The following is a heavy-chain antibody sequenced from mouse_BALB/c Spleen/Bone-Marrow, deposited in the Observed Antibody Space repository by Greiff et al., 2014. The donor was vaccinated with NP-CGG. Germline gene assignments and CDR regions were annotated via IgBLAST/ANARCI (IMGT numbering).Heavy chain of an antibody. J-gene: IGHJ1*01. CDR2: IRNKANGYTT. D-gene: IGHD2-4*01. CDR1: GFTFTDYY. Sequence: EVKLVESGGGLVQPGGSLRLSCATSGFTFTDYYMSWVRQPPGKALEWLGFIRNKANGYTTEYSASVKGRFTISRDNSQSILYLQMNSLRSEDSAAYYCAREISKDYHWYFDVWGAGTTVTVSS. V-gene: IGHV7-3*02. CDR3: AREISKDYHWYFDV.